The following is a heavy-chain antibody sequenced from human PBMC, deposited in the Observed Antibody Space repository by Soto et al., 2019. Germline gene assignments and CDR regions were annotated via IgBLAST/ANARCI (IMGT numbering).Heavy chain of an antibody. CDR3: ARGGGVGVAGSAAFDM. D-gene: IGHD3-3*01. V-gene: IGHV1-2*02. CDR2: INPATGAA. CDR1: GYPVTAYY. Sequence: QLHLVQSGAVVKKPGASVTVSCSASGYPVTAYYMHWVRQAPGRGLEWMGGINPATGAAKYTQTFQGRGTMTRDTATSTGFMERGGLTSEDTAVFYCARGGGVGVAGSAAFDMWGQGTLVTVSS. J-gene: IGHJ3*02.